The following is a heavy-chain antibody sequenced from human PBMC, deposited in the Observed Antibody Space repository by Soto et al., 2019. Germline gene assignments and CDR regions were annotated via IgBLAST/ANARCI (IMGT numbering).Heavy chain of an antibody. CDR1: GCTFDDYT. J-gene: IGHJ6*02. V-gene: IGHV3-43*01. Sequence: GGPLRLSCAASGCTFDDYTMHWVRQAPGKGLEWVSLISWDGGSTYYADSVKGRFTISRDNSKNSLYLQMNSLRTEDTALYYCAKDNAAGSEVMSYYYGMDVWGQGTTVTVSS. D-gene: IGHD5-12*01. CDR2: ISWDGGST. CDR3: AKDNAAGSEVMSYYYGMDV.